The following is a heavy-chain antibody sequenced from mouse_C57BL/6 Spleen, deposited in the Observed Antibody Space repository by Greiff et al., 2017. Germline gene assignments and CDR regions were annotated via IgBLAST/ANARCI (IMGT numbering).Heavy chain of an antibody. Sequence: QVQLQQSGPELVKPGASVKISCKASGYAFSSSWMNWVKQRPGRGLEWIGRIYPGDGDTNYNGKFKGKATLTADKSSSTAYMQLSSLTSEDSAVYVCAISHYSNSFACWGQGTLVTVSA. D-gene: IGHD2-5*01. CDR3: AISHYSNSFAC. CDR1: GYAFSSSW. CDR2: IYPGDGDT. J-gene: IGHJ3*01. V-gene: IGHV1-82*01.